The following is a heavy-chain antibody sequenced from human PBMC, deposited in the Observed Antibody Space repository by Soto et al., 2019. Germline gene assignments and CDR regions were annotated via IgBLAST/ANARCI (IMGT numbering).Heavy chain of an antibody. CDR2: IYYSGST. CDR1: GGSISSYY. V-gene: IGHV4-59*01. CDR3: ARAIGYSYGYSNYFDY. Sequence: PSETLSLTCTVSGGSISSYYWSWIRQPPGKGLEWIGYIYYSGSTNYNPSLKSRVTISVDTSKNQFSLKLSSVTAADTAVYYCARAIGYSYGYSNYFDYWGQGTLVTV. J-gene: IGHJ4*02. D-gene: IGHD5-18*01.